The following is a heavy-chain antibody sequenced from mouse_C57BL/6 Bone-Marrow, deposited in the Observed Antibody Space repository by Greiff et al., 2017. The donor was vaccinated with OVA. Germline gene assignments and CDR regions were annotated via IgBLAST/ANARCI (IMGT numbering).Heavy chain of an antibody. J-gene: IGHJ4*01. CDR2: IHPNSGST. D-gene: IGHD2-4*01. CDR1: GYTFTSYW. CDR3: ARPYDYDRDYYAMDY. Sequence: QVQLQQPGAELVKPGASVKLSCKASGYTFTSYWMHWVKQRPGQGLEWIGMIHPNSGSTNYNEKFKSKATLTVDKSSSTAYMQLSGLTSEDSAVYYCARPYDYDRDYYAMDYWGQGTSVTVSS. V-gene: IGHV1-64*01.